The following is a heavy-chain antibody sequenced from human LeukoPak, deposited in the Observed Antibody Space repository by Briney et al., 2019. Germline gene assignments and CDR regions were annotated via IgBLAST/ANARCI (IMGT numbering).Heavy chain of an antibody. V-gene: IGHV3-30*18. D-gene: IGHD5-18*01. CDR3: AKDPKDTAMVTGLFDY. Sequence: PGGSLILSCAASGFTFSSYGMHWVRQAPGKGLEWVAVISYDGSNKYYADSVKGRFTISRDNSKNTLYLQMNSLRAEDTAVYYCAKDPKDTAMVTGLFDYWGQGTLVTVSS. J-gene: IGHJ4*02. CDR1: GFTFSSYG. CDR2: ISYDGSNK.